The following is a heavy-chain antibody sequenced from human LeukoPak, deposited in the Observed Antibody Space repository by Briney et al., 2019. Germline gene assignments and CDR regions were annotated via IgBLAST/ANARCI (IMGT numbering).Heavy chain of an antibody. V-gene: IGHV3-64*05. CDR2: ISSNGGTT. CDR1: GFTFSSYA. D-gene: IGHD3-10*01. Sequence: GRPLRLSCSASGFTFSSYAMHLVRQAPGKGLEYVSGISSNGGTTYYADSVKGRFTISRDNSKNTLYVQMNSLRVEDTAVYYCVKGIKGWFGESYDYWGQGTLVTVSS. CDR3: VKGIKGWFGESYDY. J-gene: IGHJ4*02.